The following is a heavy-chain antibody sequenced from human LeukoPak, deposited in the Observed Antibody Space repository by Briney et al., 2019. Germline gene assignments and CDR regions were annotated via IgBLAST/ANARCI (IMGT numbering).Heavy chain of an antibody. CDR1: GYTFTSYS. D-gene: IGHD3-10*02. J-gene: IGHJ6*02. CDR2: IRNDSGKT. V-gene: IGHV1-18*01. CDR3: AKVVRGLREYYYGMDV. Sequence: ASVKDSLKASGYTFTSYSISWGRQAPGQGLQWMGWIRNDSGKTNYPQRNRGRVIITTDNSTGTVYMEVRSLRSEDTAVYYCAKVVRGLREYYYGMDVGGEGPTVTVP.